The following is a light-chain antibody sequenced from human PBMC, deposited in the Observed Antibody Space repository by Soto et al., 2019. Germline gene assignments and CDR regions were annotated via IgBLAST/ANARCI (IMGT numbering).Light chain of an antibody. CDR2: VGAGGIVG. CDR1: SGYSDYK. CDR3: GSEHGSGCNFVIL. J-gene: IGLJ2*01. Sequence: QPVLTQPPSASASLGASVTLTCTLSSGYSDYKVDWFQQRPGKGPRFVMRVGAGGIVGFKGDGIPDRFSVLGSDLNRYLTIKNIQEEDESDYHCGSEHGSGCNFVILFGGGTKLTVL. V-gene: IGLV9-49*01.